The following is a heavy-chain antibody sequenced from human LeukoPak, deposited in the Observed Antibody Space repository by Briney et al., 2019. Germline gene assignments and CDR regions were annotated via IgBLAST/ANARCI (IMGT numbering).Heavy chain of an antibody. CDR1: GGSISSSSYY. CDR3: ATRGYLGAFDI. V-gene: IGHV4-39*07. CDR2: IYYSGST. J-gene: IGHJ3*02. D-gene: IGHD2-15*01. Sequence: SETLSLTCTVSGGSISSSSYYWGWIRQPPGKGLEWIGSIYYSGSTYYNPSLKSRVTISVDTSKNQFSLKLSSVTAADTAVYYCATRGYLGAFDIWGQGTMVTVSS.